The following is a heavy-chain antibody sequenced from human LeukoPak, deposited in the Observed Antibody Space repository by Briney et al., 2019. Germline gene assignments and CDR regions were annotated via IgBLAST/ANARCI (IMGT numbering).Heavy chain of an antibody. CDR1: GYTFTSYG. J-gene: IGHJ4*02. Sequence: ASVKVSCKASGYTFTSYGISWVRQAPGQGLEWMGWISAYNGNTNYAQKLQGRVTMTTDTSTSTAYMELRSLRSDDTAVYYCARDTYYYGSGSDHFYDYWGQGTLVTVSS. CDR2: ISAYNGNT. CDR3: ARDTYYYGSGSDHFYDY. D-gene: IGHD3-10*01. V-gene: IGHV1-18*04.